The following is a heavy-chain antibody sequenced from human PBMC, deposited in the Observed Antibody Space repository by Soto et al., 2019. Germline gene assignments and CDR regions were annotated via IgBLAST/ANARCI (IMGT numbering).Heavy chain of an antibody. D-gene: IGHD3-3*01. CDR2: IIPILGIA. J-gene: IGHJ4*02. CDR3: AISQGYDFGRGYTPDY. V-gene: IGHV1-69*02. CDR1: GGTFSSYT. Sequence: QVQLVQSGAEVKKPGSSVKVSCKASGGTFSSYTISWVRQAPGQGLEWMGRIIPILGIANYAQKFQGRVTITGEKPRSTAYMERGILRLEDPAVYYWAISQGYDFGRGYTPDYGGRGTLVTVSS.